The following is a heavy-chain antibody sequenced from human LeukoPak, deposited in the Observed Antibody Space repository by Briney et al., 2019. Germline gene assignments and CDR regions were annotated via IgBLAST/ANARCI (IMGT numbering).Heavy chain of an antibody. J-gene: IGHJ4*02. CDR1: GGSISSSNW. CDR3: ARGVHQFDY. D-gene: IGHD1-1*01. CDR2: INHSGST. V-gene: IGHV4-4*02. Sequence: SETLSLTCAVSGGSISSSNWWSWVRQPPGKGLEWIGEINHSGSTNYNPSLKSRVTISVDTSKNQFSLKLSSVTAADTAVYYCARGVHQFDYWGQGTLVTVSS.